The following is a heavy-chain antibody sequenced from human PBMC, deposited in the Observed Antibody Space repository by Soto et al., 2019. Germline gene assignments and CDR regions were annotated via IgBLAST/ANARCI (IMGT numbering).Heavy chain of an antibody. CDR3: ARDSGAVVVLPARANWFYP. CDR2: IKQDGSEK. V-gene: IGHV3-7*05. J-gene: IGHJ5*02. Sequence: GGSLRLSCAASGFTFSSYWMSWVRQAPGKGLEWVANIKQDGSEKYYVDSVKGRFTISRDNAKNSLYLQMNSLRAEDTAVYYCARDSGAVVVLPARANWFYPWGQGSLVTV. D-gene: IGHD2-2*01. CDR1: GFTFSSYW.